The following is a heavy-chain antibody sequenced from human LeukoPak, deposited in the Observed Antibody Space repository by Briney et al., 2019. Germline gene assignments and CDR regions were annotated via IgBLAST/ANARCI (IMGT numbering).Heavy chain of an antibody. D-gene: IGHD5-18*01. J-gene: IGHJ4*02. CDR1: GFTFSSYA. V-gene: IGHV3-30*04. CDR3: AREDVGYSYGDY. CDR2: ISYDGSNK. Sequence: PGGSLRLSCAASGFTFSSYAMHWVRQAPGKGLEWVAVISYDGSNKYYADSVKGRFTISRDNSKNTLYLQMNSLRAEDTAVYYCAREDVGYSYGDYWGQGTLVTVSS.